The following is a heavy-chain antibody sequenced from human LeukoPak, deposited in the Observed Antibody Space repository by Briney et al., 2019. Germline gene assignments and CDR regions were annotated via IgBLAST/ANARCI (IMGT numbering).Heavy chain of an antibody. J-gene: IGHJ4*02. V-gene: IGHV1-18*04. D-gene: IGHD3-10*01. CDR3: ARDIITMVRGAGGY. CDR1: GYTFTSYG. CDR2: ISAYNGNT. Sequence: GASVKVSCKASGYTFTSYGISWARQAPGQGLEWMGWISAYNGNTNYAQKLQGRVTMTTDTSTSTAYMELRSLRSDDTAVYYCARDIITMVRGAGGYWGQGTLVTVSS.